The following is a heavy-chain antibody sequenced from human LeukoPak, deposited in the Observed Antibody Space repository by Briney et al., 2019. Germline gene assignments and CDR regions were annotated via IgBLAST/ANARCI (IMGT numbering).Heavy chain of an antibody. D-gene: IGHD3-10*01. CDR2: ISSSSSTI. Sequence: GGSLRLSCAPSGFTLSSYSMNWVRQAPGKGLEWVSYISSSSSTIYYADSVKGRFTISRDNAKNSLYLQMNSLRAEDTAVYYCAGPFYGSGKHWGQGTLVTVSS. J-gene: IGHJ4*02. CDR1: GFTLSSYS. CDR3: AGPFYGSGKH. V-gene: IGHV3-48*01.